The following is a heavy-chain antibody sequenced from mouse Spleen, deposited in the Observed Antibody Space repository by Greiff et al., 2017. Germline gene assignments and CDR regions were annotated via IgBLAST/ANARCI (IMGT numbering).Heavy chain of an antibody. CDR2: IYPSSGYT. CDR3: ARRGTTVVATDYFDY. Sequence: VQLQQSGAELAKPGASVKLSCKASGYTFTSYWMHWVKQRPGKGLEWIGYIYPSSGYTKYNQKFKDKATLTADKSSSTAYMQLSSRTYDDSAVYYCARRGTTVVATDYFDYWGQGTTLTVSS. D-gene: IGHD1-1*01. CDR1: GYTFTSYW. J-gene: IGHJ2*01. V-gene: IGHV1-7*01.